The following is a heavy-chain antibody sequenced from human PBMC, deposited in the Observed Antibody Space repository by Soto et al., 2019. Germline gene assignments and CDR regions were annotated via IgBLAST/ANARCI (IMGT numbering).Heavy chain of an antibody. CDR1: GGSISSSSYY. V-gene: IGHV4-39*01. Sequence: SETLSLTCTVSGGSISSSSYYWGWIRQPPGKGLEWIGSIYYSGSTYYNPSLKSRVTISVDTSKNQFSLKLSSVTAADTAVYYCARIYSSGWLPFDYWGQGTLVTVSS. J-gene: IGHJ4*02. CDR2: IYYSGST. CDR3: ARIYSSGWLPFDY. D-gene: IGHD6-19*01.